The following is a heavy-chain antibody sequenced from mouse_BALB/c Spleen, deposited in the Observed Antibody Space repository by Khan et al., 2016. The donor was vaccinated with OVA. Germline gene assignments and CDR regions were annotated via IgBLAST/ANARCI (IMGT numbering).Heavy chain of an antibody. J-gene: IGHJ4*01. CDR1: GFSLTNYG. V-gene: IGHV2-6-1*01. CDR3: ARQPYYHYYIMDY. D-gene: IGHD2-10*01. Sequence: VQLKQSGPGLVAPSQSLSITCTISGFSLTNYGVHWVRQPPGKGLEWLVVIWSDGSATYNSALKSRLSISKDNSKSQVFLKMNSLQTDDTDMYYCARQPYYHYYIMDYWGQGTSVTVSS. CDR2: IWSDGSA.